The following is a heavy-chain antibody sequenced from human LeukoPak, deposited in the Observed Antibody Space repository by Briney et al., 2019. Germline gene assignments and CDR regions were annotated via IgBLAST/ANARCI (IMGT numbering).Heavy chain of an antibody. J-gene: IGHJ4*02. CDR2: INQDGSKN. CDR1: RFTFNSYW. Sequence: PGGSLRLSCAASRFTFNSYWMTWFRQAPGKGLEWVANINQDGSKNYYLDSVKGRFTGSRDNAKNSLYLQMNSLRVEDTAIYYCLSGGSESSLRGQGTLVTVSS. V-gene: IGHV3-7*01. D-gene: IGHD3-10*01. CDR3: LSGGSESSL.